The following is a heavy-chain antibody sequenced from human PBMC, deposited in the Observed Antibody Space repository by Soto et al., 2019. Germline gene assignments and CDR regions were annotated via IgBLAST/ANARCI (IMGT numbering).Heavy chain of an antibody. CDR3: ARGPPIVGNTRPLES. V-gene: IGHV4-4*02. D-gene: IGHD1-26*01. Sequence: SETLSLTCTVSGWSITNSNWWSWVRLPPAKGLEWIGDIYHAGSTKYNPSLERRVTMSVDTSNNQFGLTLTSVTAADTAVYFCARGPPIVGNTRPLESWGQGTLVTVSS. J-gene: IGHJ4*02. CDR1: GWSITNSNW. CDR2: IYHAGST.